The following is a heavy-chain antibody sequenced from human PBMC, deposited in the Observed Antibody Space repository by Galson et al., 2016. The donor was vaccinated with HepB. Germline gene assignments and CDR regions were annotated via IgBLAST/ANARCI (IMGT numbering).Heavy chain of an antibody. CDR3: ARMKNYYYGMDV. CDR2: IDWDENK. CDR1: GFSLSTSGMR. J-gene: IGHJ6*02. V-gene: IGHV2-70*01. Sequence: PALVKPTQTLTLTCTFSGFSLSTSGMRVSWIRQPPGKALEWLALIDWDENKYYSTSLKTRLTISKDTSKNQVVLTMTNMDPVGTATYYCARMKNYYYGMDVWGQGTTVTVSS.